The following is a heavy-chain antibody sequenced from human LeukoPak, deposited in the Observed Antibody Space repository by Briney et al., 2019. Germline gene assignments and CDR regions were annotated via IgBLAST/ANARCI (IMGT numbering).Heavy chain of an antibody. Sequence: PGRSLRLSCAASGFSFSSYGMHWVRQAPGKGLEWLTVISYDGNTIYYADSVKGRFTISRDNSKNTLYLQVNSLRIEDTAVYYCAKDLSVVGAHDSFDVWGQGTMVTVSS. J-gene: IGHJ3*01. CDR1: GFSFSSYG. CDR2: ISYDGNTI. D-gene: IGHD1-26*01. V-gene: IGHV3-30*18. CDR3: AKDLSVVGAHDSFDV.